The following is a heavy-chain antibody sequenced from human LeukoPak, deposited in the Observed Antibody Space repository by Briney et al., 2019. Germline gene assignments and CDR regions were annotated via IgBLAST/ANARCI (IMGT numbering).Heavy chain of an antibody. CDR2: ISGSGGST. J-gene: IGHJ3*02. D-gene: IGHD2-2*01. CDR1: GFTFSSYA. Sequence: GGSLRLSCAASGFTFSSYAMSWVRQAPGKGLEWVSAISGSGGSTYYADSVKGRFTISRDNSKNTLYLQMNSLRAEDTAVYYCAIDIVVVPAAPDGAFDIWGQGTMATVSS. V-gene: IGHV3-23*01. CDR3: AIDIVVVPAAPDGAFDI.